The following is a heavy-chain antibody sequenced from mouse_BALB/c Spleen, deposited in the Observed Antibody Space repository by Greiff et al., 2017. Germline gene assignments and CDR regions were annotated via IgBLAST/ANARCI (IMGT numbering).Heavy chain of an antibody. Sequence: QVQLKQPGAELVKPGASVKLSCKASGYTFTSYWMHWVKQRPGQGLEWIGEINPSNGRTNYNEKFKSKATLTVDKSSSTAYMQLSSLTSEDSAVYYCALPAWFAYWGQGTLVTVSA. CDR2: INPSNGRT. CDR3: ALPAWFAY. CDR1: GYTFTSYW. J-gene: IGHJ3*01. V-gene: IGHV1S81*02.